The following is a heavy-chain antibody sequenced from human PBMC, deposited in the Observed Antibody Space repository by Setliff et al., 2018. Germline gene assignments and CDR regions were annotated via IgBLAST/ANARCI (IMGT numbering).Heavy chain of an antibody. Sequence: GGSLRLSCAATGFTFSIYSRSWVRQAPGKGLEWVALISATGGATYYADSVKGRFTIFRDNSKNSLYLQMNDLRAEDTAVYYCSKDLASWSPDRWGLGTLVTVSS. CDR2: ISATGGAT. J-gene: IGHJ4*02. D-gene: IGHD3-3*01. V-gene: IGHV3-23*01. CDR3: SKDLASWSPDR. CDR1: GFTFSIYS.